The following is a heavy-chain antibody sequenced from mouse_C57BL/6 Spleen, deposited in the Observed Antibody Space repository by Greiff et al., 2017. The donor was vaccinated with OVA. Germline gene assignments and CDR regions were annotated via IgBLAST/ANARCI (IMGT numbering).Heavy chain of an antibody. Sequence: EVKLVESGGGLVQPGGSLSLSCAASGFTFTDYYMSWVRQPPGKALEWLGFIRNKANGYTTEYSASVKGRFTISRDNSQSILYLQMNALRAEDSATYYCARGLGRWYYFDYWGQGTTLTVSS. V-gene: IGHV7-3*01. D-gene: IGHD2-3*01. CDR3: ARGLGRWYYFDY. CDR2: IRNKANGYTT. J-gene: IGHJ2*01. CDR1: GFTFTDYY.